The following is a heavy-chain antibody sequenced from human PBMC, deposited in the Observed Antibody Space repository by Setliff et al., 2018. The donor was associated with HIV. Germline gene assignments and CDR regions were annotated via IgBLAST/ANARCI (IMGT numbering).Heavy chain of an antibody. CDR1: GDSIASGGYS. V-gene: IGHV4-30-4*07. CDR3: ARENGWLFGWFDP. J-gene: IGHJ5*02. CDR2: IYYSGGT. D-gene: IGHD3-22*01. Sequence: PSETLSLTCTVSGDSIASGGYSWTWIRQPPGKALEWIGYIYYSGGTSYSGTTYYNPSVASRITISEDTSKHQFSLKLTSVTAADTAIYYCARENGWLFGWFDPWGQGTPVTVSS.